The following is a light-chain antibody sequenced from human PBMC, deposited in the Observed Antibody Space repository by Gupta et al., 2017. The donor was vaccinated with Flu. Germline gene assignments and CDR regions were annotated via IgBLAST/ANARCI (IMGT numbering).Light chain of an antibody. Sequence: EIVMTQSLATLSVSTGERATLSCRASQSVSNNLAWYQQKPGQAPRLLIYGASTRATGIPARFSGSGSGTEFTLTISSLQSEDFAVYYCQQYNNWPPRQTFGQGTKVEIK. V-gene: IGKV3-15*01. CDR2: GAS. J-gene: IGKJ1*01. CDR3: QQYNNWPPRQT. CDR1: QSVSNN.